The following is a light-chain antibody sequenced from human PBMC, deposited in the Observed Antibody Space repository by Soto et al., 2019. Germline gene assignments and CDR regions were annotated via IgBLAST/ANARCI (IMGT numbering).Light chain of an antibody. Sequence: ENVLTQSPGTLSLSPGERATLSCRSSQSVSSSYLAWYQQKPGQGPRRLIYGASSRATGVPDRCSGGGSGTDFTLPISRLEPEDFAVYYCQEYKAFGQGPKLEIK. CDR1: QSVSSSY. V-gene: IGKV3-20*01. CDR3: QEYKA. CDR2: GAS. J-gene: IGKJ2*01.